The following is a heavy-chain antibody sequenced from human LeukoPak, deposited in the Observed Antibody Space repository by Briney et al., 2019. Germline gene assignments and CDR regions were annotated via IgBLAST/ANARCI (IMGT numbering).Heavy chain of an antibody. D-gene: IGHD2-2*01. CDR2: INHSGST. CDR3: ARARRYCSSISCYGASRGFDY. Sequence: PSETLSLTCAVYGGSFSGYYWSWIRQPPGKGLEWIGEINHSGSTNYNPSLKSRVTISVDTSKNQFSLKLSSVTAADTAVYYCARARRYCSSISCYGASRGFDYWGQGTLVTVSS. CDR1: GGSFSGYY. V-gene: IGHV4-34*01. J-gene: IGHJ4*02.